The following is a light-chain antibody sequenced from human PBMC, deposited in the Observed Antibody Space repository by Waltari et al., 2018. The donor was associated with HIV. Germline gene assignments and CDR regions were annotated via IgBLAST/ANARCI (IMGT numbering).Light chain of an antibody. CDR3: ASYAGHDRFVL. Sequence: QPALIQPPSASGSPGQSVTIPCTGTSGDIGNYDYVSWYQQHPGKAPQIISYEVSQRSSGVPERFSGSKSGNTASPTFLGLQAEDEADYYCASYAGHDRFVLLGGGTKVTVL. CDR2: EVS. CDR1: SGDIGNYDY. V-gene: IGLV2-8*01. J-gene: IGLJ2*01.